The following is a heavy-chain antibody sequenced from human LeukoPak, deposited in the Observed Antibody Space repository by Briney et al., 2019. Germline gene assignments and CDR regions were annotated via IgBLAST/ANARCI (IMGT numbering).Heavy chain of an antibody. CDR1: GYTFADYY. CDR2: IIPNSGGT. D-gene: IGHD5-18*01. Sequence: ASVKVSCKASGYTFADYYVHWVRQAPGQGLEWMGWIIPNSGGTNYAQKFQGRVTMTRDTSISTAYMDLTSLTPDDTAVYYCATPFTRYGYWGQGTLVTVSS. CDR3: ATPFTRYGY. J-gene: IGHJ4*02. V-gene: IGHV1-2*02.